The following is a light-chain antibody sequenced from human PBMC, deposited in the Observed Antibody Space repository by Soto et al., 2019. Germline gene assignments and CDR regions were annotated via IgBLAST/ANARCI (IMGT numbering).Light chain of an antibody. CDR1: SSNIGSNY. CDR2: RNN. Sequence: QSVLTQPPSASGTPGQRVTISCSGSSSNIGSNYVYWYQQLPGTAPKLLIYRNNQRPSGVPDRFSGSKSGTSASLAINGLRSEDEADYYCAAWDDSLSGPVFGTGTKVTVL. CDR3: AAWDDSLSGPV. J-gene: IGLJ1*01. V-gene: IGLV1-47*01.